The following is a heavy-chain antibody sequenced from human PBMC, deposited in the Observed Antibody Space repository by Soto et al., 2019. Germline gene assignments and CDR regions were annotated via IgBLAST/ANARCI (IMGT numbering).Heavy chain of an antibody. J-gene: IGHJ6*02. CDR3: ARGRGGYYYGSGSYYNGYYYYGMDV. D-gene: IGHD3-10*01. Sequence: SDTLSLTCAVYGGSFSDYYWSWIRQPPGKGLEWIGEINHSGSTNYNPSLKSRVTISVDTSKNQFSLKLSSVTAADTAVYYCARGRGGYYYGSGSYYNGYYYYGMDVWGQGTTVTVSS. CDR2: INHSGST. CDR1: GGSFSDYY. V-gene: IGHV4-34*01.